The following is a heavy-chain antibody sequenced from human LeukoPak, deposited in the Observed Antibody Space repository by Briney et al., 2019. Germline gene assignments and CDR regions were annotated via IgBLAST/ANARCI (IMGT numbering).Heavy chain of an antibody. CDR1: GYTFTSYD. V-gene: IGHV1-8*01. CDR3: ARATRIVVVSYYYYYMDV. D-gene: IGHD2-2*01. Sequence: GAPVKVSCKASGYTFTSYDINWVRQATGQGLEWMGWMNPNSGNTGYAQKFQGRVTMTRNTSISTAYMELSSLRSEDTAVYYCARATRIVVVSYYYYYMDVWGKGTTVTVSS. CDR2: MNPNSGNT. J-gene: IGHJ6*03.